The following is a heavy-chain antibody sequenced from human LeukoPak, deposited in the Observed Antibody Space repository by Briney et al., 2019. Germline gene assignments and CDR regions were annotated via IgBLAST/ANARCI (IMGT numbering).Heavy chain of an antibody. Sequence: PGGSLRLSCAASGFTFSSYWMSWVRQAPGKGLEWVANIKQDGSEKYYVDSVKGRFTISRDNAKNSLYLQMNSLRAEDTAVYYCARWLAAAGDYFDYWGQGTLVTVSS. CDR2: IKQDGSEK. V-gene: IGHV3-7*01. CDR3: ARWLAAAGDYFDY. J-gene: IGHJ4*02. CDR1: GFTFSSYW. D-gene: IGHD6-13*01.